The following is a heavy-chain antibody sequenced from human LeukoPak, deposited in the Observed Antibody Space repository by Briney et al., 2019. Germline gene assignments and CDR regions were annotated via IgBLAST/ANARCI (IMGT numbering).Heavy chain of an antibody. CDR3: ARDLV. J-gene: IGHJ4*02. CDR1: AFTFISEW. V-gene: IGHV3-7*01. CDR2: IKQDGSEK. Sequence: GGSLRLACAASAFTFISEWMSWVRQAPGKGMEWVANIKQDGSEKYYVYSVKGRFTISRENAKNSLYLQMNSLRAEDTAVYYCARDLVWGQGTLVTVSS.